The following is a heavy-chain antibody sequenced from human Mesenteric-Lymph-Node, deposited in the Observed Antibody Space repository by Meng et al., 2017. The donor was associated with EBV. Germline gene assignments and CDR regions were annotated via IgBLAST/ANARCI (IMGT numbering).Heavy chain of an antibody. CDR2: IYYSGST. Sequence: QLQLQESGPGLVKPSDTLSLTCTVSGGSVSTINYYWAWIRQTPGMGLEWIGYIYYSGSTNYNPSLNSRVTISVDTSKNQFSLKLNSVTAADTAVYYCARVGQWLPIDYWGQGTLVTVSS. V-gene: IGHV4-61*01. CDR3: ARVGQWLPIDY. J-gene: IGHJ4*02. D-gene: IGHD6-19*01. CDR1: GGSVSTINYY.